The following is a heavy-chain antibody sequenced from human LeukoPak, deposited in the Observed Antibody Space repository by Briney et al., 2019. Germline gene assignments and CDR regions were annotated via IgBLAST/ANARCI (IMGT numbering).Heavy chain of an antibody. Sequence: PSETLSLTCAVYGGSFSGYYWSWIRQPPGKGLEWIGEINHRGSTNYNPSLKSRVTISVDTSKNQFSLNLNSVTAADTTVYYCARRRRIVGATPGAFDIWGQGTMVTVSS. V-gene: IGHV4-34*01. CDR1: GGSFSGYY. CDR3: ARRRRIVGATPGAFDI. J-gene: IGHJ3*02. CDR2: INHRGST. D-gene: IGHD1-26*01.